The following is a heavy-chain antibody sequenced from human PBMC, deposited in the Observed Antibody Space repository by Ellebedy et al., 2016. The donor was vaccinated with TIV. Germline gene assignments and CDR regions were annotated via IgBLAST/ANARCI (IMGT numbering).Heavy chain of an antibody. D-gene: IGHD2-15*01. V-gene: IGHV1-69*06. J-gene: IGHJ4*02. CDR2: IIPIFGTA. CDR1: GGTFSSYA. Sequence: SVKVSXKASGGTFSSYAISWVRQAPGQGLEWMGGIIPIFGTANYAQKFQGRVTITADKSTSTAYMELSSLRSEDTAVYYCARSRYGYCSGGSCPGDYWGQGTLVTVSS. CDR3: ARSRYGYCSGGSCPGDY.